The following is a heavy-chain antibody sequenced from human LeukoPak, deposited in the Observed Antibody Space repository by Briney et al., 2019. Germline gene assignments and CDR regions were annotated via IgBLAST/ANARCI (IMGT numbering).Heavy chain of an antibody. Sequence: ASVTVSCKASGYTFINYGISWVRQAPGQGLEWMGWINANNGNTEYAQKLQGRVTMTTDTSTSTAYVDLRSLRSDDTAVYYCARSLWYYDYSGTTYDDYWGQGTLVTVSS. CDR3: ARSLWYYDYSGTTYDDY. V-gene: IGHV1-18*01. J-gene: IGHJ4*02. CDR2: INANNGNT. D-gene: IGHD3-22*01. CDR1: GYTFINYG.